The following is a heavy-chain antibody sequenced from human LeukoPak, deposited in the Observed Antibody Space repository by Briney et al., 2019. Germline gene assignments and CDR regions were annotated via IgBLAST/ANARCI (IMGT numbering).Heavy chain of an antibody. Sequence: SVKVSCKASGGTFSSYAISWVRQAPGQGLEWMGGIIPIFGTANYAQKFQGRVTITTDESTSTAYMELSSLRSEDTAVYYCAREYYYDSSGYPLDYWGQGTLVTVSS. CDR1: GGTFSSYA. D-gene: IGHD3-22*01. CDR3: AREYYYDSSGYPLDY. V-gene: IGHV1-69*05. CDR2: IIPIFGTA. J-gene: IGHJ4*02.